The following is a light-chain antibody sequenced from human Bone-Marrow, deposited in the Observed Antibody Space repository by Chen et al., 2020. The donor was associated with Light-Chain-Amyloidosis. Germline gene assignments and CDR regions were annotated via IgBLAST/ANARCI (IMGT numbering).Light chain of an antibody. V-gene: IGLV3-19*01. CDR3: HSRDNYGYHA. Sequence: SSELTQDPALSVALGQTVRITCQGDSLRSEYATWYQQGPGQVPVIVIYGKNNRPSGIPDRFAVSPAGDTAALTITGAQAEDEADYYCHSRDNYGYHAFGTGTKLTVL. CDR1: SLRSEY. J-gene: IGLJ1*01. CDR2: GKN.